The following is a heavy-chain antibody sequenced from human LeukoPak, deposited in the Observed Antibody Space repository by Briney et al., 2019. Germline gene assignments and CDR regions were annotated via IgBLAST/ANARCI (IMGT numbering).Heavy chain of an antibody. CDR3: ATVGAVAGNVDY. D-gene: IGHD6-19*01. CDR1: GYTFTDYY. CDR2: VDPEDGET. V-gene: IGHV1-69-2*01. Sequence: ASVKISCKASGYTFTDYYMHWVQQAPGKGLEWMGLVDPEDGETIYAEKFQGRVTITADTSTDTAYMELSSLRSEDTAVYYCATVGAVAGNVDYWGQGTLVTVSS. J-gene: IGHJ4*02.